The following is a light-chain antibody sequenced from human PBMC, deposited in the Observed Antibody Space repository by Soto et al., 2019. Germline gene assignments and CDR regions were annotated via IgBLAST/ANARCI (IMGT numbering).Light chain of an antibody. J-gene: IGLJ2*01. Sequence: QPVLTQPPSVSGAPGQRVTISCTGSSSNIGAGYDVHWYQQLPGTAPKLLIYVNTNRPSGVPDRFSGSKSGTSASLAITGLQAEDEADYYCQSYDISLSGVVFGGGTKLTVL. V-gene: IGLV1-40*01. CDR2: VNT. CDR1: SSNIGAGYD. CDR3: QSYDISLSGVV.